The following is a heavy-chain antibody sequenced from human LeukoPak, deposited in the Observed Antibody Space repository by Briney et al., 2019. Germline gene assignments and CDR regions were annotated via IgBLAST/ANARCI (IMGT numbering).Heavy chain of an antibody. CDR1: GFTFSDYA. Sequence: GGSLRLSCAASGFTFSDYAMSWVRQAPGKGLECVSAISNSGFSTYYVDSVKGRFAISRDNSKNTLDLQMNSLRAEDTAVYYCAKDVSPETWSGLPSDYWGQGILVTVSS. J-gene: IGHJ4*02. V-gene: IGHV3-23*01. CDR2: ISNSGFST. CDR3: AKDVSPETWSGLPSDY. D-gene: IGHD1-14*01.